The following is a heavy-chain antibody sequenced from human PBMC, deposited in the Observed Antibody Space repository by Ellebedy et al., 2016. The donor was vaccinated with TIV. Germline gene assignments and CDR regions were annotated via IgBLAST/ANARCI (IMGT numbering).Heavy chain of an antibody. J-gene: IGHJ3*02. CDR2: ISYDGSNQ. Sequence: GESLKISCAASGSTFSKYVMSWVRQAPGKGLEWVALISYDGSNQYYADSVKGRFTISRHKSKDTLYLQMNSVRADDTAAYYGARVKAYSAFDIWGQGTRATVSS. D-gene: IGHD2-15*01. CDR1: GSTFSKYV. CDR3: ARVKAYSAFDI. V-gene: IGHV3-30*03.